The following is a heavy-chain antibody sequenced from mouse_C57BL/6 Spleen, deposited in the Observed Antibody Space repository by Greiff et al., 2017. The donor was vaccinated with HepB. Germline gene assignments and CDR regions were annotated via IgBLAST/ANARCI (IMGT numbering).Heavy chain of an antibody. D-gene: IGHD2-4*01. CDR2: ISSGSSTI. CDR1: GFTFSDYG. CDR3: ARGDYDYDGCYAMDY. Sequence: DVMLVESGGGLVKPGGSLKLSCAASGFTFSDYGMHWVRQAPEKGLEWVAYISSGSSTIYYADTVKGRFTISRDNAKNTLFLQMTSLRSEDTAMYYCARGDYDYDGCYAMDYWGQGTSVTVSS. V-gene: IGHV5-17*01. J-gene: IGHJ4*01.